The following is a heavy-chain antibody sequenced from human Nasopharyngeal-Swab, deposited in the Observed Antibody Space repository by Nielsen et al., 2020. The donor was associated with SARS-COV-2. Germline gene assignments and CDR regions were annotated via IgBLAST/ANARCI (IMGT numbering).Heavy chain of an antibody. CDR2: ISYDGSNK. CDR3: AKDLGVGYYDSSGYYSDAFDI. Sequence: VRQAPGKRLEWVAVISYDGSNKYYADSVKGRFTISRDNSKNTLYLQMNSLRAEDTAVYYCAKDLGVGYYDSSGYYSDAFDIWGQGTMVTVSS. J-gene: IGHJ3*02. D-gene: IGHD3-22*01. V-gene: IGHV3-30*18.